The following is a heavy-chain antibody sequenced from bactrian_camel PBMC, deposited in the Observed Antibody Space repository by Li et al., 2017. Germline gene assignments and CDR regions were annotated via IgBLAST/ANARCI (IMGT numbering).Heavy chain of an antibody. V-gene: IGHV3S40*01. D-gene: IGHD5*01. CDR3: ATGVYGLCVLTPGTYNT. J-gene: IGHJ4*01. Sequence: VQLVESGGGSVQAGGSLRLSCVASGSTDSTYCMGWFRQAPGKERERVAAISTGGGRIFYVDSVKGRFTISRDNAGNTVYLQMNSLKPEDTGVYYCATGVYGLCVLTPGTYNTWGQGTQVTVS. CDR1: GSTDSTYC. CDR2: ISTGGGRI.